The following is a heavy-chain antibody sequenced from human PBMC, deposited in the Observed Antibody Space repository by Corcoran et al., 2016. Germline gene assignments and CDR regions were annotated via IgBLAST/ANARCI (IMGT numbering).Heavy chain of an antibody. CDR3: AKDRGYCSSTSCYNWGIYYYYGMDV. CDR2: ISYDGSNK. Sequence: QVQLVESGGGVVQPGRSLRLSCAASGFTFSSYGMHWVRQAPGKGLEWVAVISYDGSNKYYADSVKGRFTISRDNSKNTLYLQMNSLRAEEPAVYYCAKDRGYCSSTSCYNWGIYYYYGMDVWGQGTTVTVSS. J-gene: IGHJ6*02. CDR1: GFTFSSYG. D-gene: IGHD2-2*02. V-gene: IGHV3-30*18.